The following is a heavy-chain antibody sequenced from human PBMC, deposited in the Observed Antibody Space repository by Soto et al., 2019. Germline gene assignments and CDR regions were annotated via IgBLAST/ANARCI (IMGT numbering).Heavy chain of an antibody. D-gene: IGHD6-13*01. CDR1: GYSFTSYW. V-gene: IGHV5-10-1*01. CDR3: ARLGQQLVTRYYYYGMDV. J-gene: IGHJ6*02. CDR2: IDPSDSYT. Sequence: NPGESLKISCKGSGYSFTSYWISWVRQMPGKGLEWMGRIDPSDSYTNYSPSFQGHVTISADKSISTAYLQWSSLKASDTAMYYCARLGQQLVTRYYYYGMDVWGQGTTVTVSS.